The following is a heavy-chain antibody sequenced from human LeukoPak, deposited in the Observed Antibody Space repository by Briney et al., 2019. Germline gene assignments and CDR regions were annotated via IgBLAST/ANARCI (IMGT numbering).Heavy chain of an antibody. V-gene: IGHV3-21*01. CDR2: IGRTSGNI. CDR1: GFPFSSYA. D-gene: IGHD6-19*01. CDR3: ATEFLGAVAETGDY. J-gene: IGHJ4*02. Sequence: PGGSLRLSCAASGFPFSSYAVNWVRQAPGKGLEWVSSIGRTSGNIYYADSVKGRFTISRDNAKNSLYLQMNSLRAEDTAVYYCATEFLGAVAETGDYWGQGTLVTVSS.